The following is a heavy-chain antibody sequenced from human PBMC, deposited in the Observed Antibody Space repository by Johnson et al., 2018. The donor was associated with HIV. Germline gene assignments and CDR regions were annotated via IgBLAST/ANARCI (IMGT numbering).Heavy chain of an antibody. Sequence: QVQLVESGGGVVQPGGSLRLSCAASGFTFSSYGMHWVRQAPGKGLEWVAVISYDGSNKYYADSVKGRFTISRDNSKNTLYLQMNSLRAEDTAVYYCARVRRSGTYYVDAFDIWGQGTMVTVSS. J-gene: IGHJ3*02. CDR3: ARVRRSGTYYVDAFDI. CDR2: ISYDGSNK. D-gene: IGHD1-26*01. V-gene: IGHV3-30*19. CDR1: GFTFSSYG.